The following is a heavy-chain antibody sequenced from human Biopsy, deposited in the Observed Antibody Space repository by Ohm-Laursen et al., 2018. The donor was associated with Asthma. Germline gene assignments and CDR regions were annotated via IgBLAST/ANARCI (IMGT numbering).Heavy chain of an antibody. Sequence: SVKVSCKSSEDTFSSYVISWVRQAPGQGLEWMGGIMPPFGLTNYAQRFQDRLTISADKSTRTAYMELRRLRSEDSAVYYCARDHCSALWAGVSTDNCYFDYWGQGTLVTVSS. CDR2: IMPPFGLT. CDR3: ARDHCSALWAGVSTDNCYFDY. CDR1: EDTFSSYV. D-gene: IGHD5/OR15-5a*01. V-gene: IGHV1-69*10. J-gene: IGHJ4*02.